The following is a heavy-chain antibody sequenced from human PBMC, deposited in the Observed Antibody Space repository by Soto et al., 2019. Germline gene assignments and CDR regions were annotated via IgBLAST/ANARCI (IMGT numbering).Heavy chain of an antibody. V-gene: IGHV3-23*01. CDR1: GFSFNNYA. D-gene: IGHD1-26*01. Sequence: EVQLRQSGGGVVQPGGSLRLSCVASGFSFNNYAMTWVRQAPVKGLEWVSGISGSGDGTYYADSVKDRFSVSMDTSTTTVHPQMSSLRAQDTAVYYCAKDKGLNGRSYFGDWGQGALVIVPS. CDR3: AKDKGLNGRSYFGD. J-gene: IGHJ4*02. CDR2: ISGSGDGT.